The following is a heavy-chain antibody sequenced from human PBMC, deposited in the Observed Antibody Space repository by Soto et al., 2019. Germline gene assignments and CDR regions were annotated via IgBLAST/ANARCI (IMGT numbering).Heavy chain of an antibody. CDR1: GGTFSSYA. J-gene: IGHJ5*02. V-gene: IGHV1-69*06. CDR3: ARDLGYSGYDCWFDP. CDR2: IIPIFGTA. Sequence: GASVKVSCKASGGTFSSYAISWVRQAPGQGLEWMGGIIPIFGTANYAQKFQGRVTITADKSTSTAYMELSSLRSEDTAVYYCARDLGYSGYDCWFDPWGQGTLVTVSS. D-gene: IGHD5-12*01.